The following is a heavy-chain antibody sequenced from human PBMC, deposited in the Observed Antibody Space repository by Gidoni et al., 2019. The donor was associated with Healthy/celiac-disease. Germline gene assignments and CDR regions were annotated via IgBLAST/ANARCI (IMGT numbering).Heavy chain of an antibody. J-gene: IGHJ4*02. Sequence: QLHLQGSGPGLGKPSETLSLTCTVPGASSSISRYYWGWLRQPPGKGLEWIGSIYYRGGTYYYLSLKSRVTISVDTSKNQFSLKLSSVTAADTSVYYCARRRVPAAMTLRGVDYWGQGTLVTVSS. CDR1: GASSSISRYY. CDR2: IYYRGGT. V-gene: IGHV4-39*01. D-gene: IGHD2-2*01. CDR3: ARRRVPAAMTLRGVDY.